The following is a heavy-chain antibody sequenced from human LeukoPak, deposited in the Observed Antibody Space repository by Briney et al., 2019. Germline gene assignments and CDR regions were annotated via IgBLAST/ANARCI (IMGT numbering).Heavy chain of an antibody. Sequence: GGSLRLSCAASGFTFSSYAMSWVHQAPGKGLEWVSAISISGANTYYADSVKGRFTISRDNSENTLYLQMNSLRAEDAALYYCAKSYDSSGNRAFDIWGQGTTVTVSS. J-gene: IGHJ3*02. CDR3: AKSYDSSGNRAFDI. CDR2: ISISGANT. V-gene: IGHV3-23*01. D-gene: IGHD3-22*01. CDR1: GFTFSSYA.